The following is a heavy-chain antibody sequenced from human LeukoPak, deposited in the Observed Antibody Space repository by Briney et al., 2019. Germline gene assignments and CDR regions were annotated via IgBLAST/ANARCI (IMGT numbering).Heavy chain of an antibody. Sequence: PGGSLRLSCATSGFTFSSYAMSWVRQAPGKGLEWVSTISGSGGSTYYADSVKGRFTISRDNSKNTLYLQMNSLRAGDTAVYYCAKVPGAPYYFDYWGQGTLVTVSS. D-gene: IGHD1-26*01. J-gene: IGHJ4*02. CDR2: ISGSGGST. V-gene: IGHV3-23*01. CDR1: GFTFSSYA. CDR3: AKVPGAPYYFDY.